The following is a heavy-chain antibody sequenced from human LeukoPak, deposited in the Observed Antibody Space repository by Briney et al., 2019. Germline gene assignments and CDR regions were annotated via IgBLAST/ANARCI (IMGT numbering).Heavy chain of an antibody. J-gene: IGHJ6*03. CDR3: ATQWELADGGLYYYYMDV. Sequence: VASVKVSCKASGGTFSSYAISWVRQAPGQGLEWMGGIIPIFGTANYAQKFQGRVTITTDESTSTAYMELSSLRSEDTAVYYCATQWELADGGLYYYYMDVWGKGTTVTVSS. D-gene: IGHD1-26*01. CDR2: IIPIFGTA. V-gene: IGHV1-69*05. CDR1: GGTFSSYA.